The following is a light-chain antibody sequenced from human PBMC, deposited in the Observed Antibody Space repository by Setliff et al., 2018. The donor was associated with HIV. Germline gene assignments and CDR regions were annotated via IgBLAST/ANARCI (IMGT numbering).Light chain of an antibody. V-gene: IGLV2-14*01. Sequence: QSELTQPASVSGSPGQSITISCTGTSSDIGGYNFVSWYQHHPGKAPKLMIYEVTNRPSGVSNRFSGSKSGNTASLTISGLQADDEADYYCSSYTSSSPYVFGTGTKVTVL. CDR1: SSDIGGYNF. CDR2: EVT. J-gene: IGLJ1*01. CDR3: SSYTSSSPYV.